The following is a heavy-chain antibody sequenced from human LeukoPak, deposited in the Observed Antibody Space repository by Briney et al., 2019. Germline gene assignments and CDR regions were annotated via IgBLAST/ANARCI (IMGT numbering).Heavy chain of an antibody. CDR1: GYTFTGYY. D-gene: IGHD6-19*01. CDR3: AREGIAVAGHYYYYGMDV. Sequence: RASVKVSCKASGYTFTGYYMHWVRQAPGQGLEWMGWINPNSGGTNYAQKFQGWVTMTRDTSISTAYMELSRLRSDDTAVYYCAREGIAVAGHYYYYGMDVWGQGTTVTVSS. J-gene: IGHJ6*02. V-gene: IGHV1-2*04. CDR2: INPNSGGT.